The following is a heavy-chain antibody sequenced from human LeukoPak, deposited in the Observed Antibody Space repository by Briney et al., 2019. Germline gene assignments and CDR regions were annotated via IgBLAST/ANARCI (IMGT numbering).Heavy chain of an antibody. D-gene: IGHD1-1*01. Sequence: GGSLRLSCTASGFTFSGHWIHWVRQAPGMGLVWVSRINEDGTDSMYAESVKGRFTISRDSAKNTVYLQMNSLRAEDTAVYYCVRDETLWTLDWWGQGTLVSVSS. CDR1: GFTFSGHW. CDR2: INEDGTDS. J-gene: IGHJ4*02. CDR3: VRDETLWTLDW. V-gene: IGHV3-74*03.